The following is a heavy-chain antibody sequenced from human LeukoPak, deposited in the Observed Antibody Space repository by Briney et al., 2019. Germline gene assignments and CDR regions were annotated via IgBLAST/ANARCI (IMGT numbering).Heavy chain of an antibody. CDR1: GFTFSSYS. J-gene: IGHJ4*02. CDR2: ISSSSSYS. CDR3: ARLGKGYSGCDY. D-gene: IGHD5-12*01. Sequence: PGGPLRLSCAASGFTFSSYSMKWVRQAPGKGLEWVSSISSSSSYSYHADSMQGRFTISRDNAKNSLYLQMHSLGVEDTAIYYCARLGKGYSGCDYWGQGTLVTVSS. V-gene: IGHV3-21*01.